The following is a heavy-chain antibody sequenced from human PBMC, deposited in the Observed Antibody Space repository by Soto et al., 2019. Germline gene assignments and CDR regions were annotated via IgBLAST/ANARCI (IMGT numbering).Heavy chain of an antibody. J-gene: IGHJ6*02. CDR1: GYTFTSYG. D-gene: IGHD2-8*01. V-gene: IGHV1-18*01. Sequence: ASVKVSCKASGYTFTSYGISWVRQAPGQGLEWMGWISAYNGNTNYAQKLQGRVTMTTDTSTSTAYMELRSLRSDDTAVYYCARSPIVLMVYAPFYYGMDVWGQGTTVTVSS. CDR2: ISAYNGNT. CDR3: ARSPIVLMVYAPFYYGMDV.